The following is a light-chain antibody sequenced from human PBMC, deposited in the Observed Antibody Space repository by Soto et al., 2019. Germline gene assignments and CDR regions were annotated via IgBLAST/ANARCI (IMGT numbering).Light chain of an antibody. CDR3: QQSYNTLPWT. CDR1: QTISSY. CDR2: AAS. J-gene: IGKJ1*01. Sequence: DIQMTQSPSSLSASVGDRVTITCRASQTISSYLNWYQQKPGQAPKLLIYAASSLQSEAPSRFSGSRSGTDFSLTISSLQPEDFATYYCQQSYNTLPWTFGRGTKVEIK. V-gene: IGKV1-39*01.